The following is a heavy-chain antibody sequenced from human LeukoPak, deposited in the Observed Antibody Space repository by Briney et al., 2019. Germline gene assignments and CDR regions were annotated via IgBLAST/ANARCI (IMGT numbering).Heavy chain of an antibody. D-gene: IGHD3-3*01. V-gene: IGHV3-21*01. J-gene: IGHJ4*02. CDR3: ARDGGGVTIFGVVKDY. Sequence: GGSLRLSCAASGFTFSSYSMNWVRQAPGKGLEWVSSISSSGSYIYYADSVKGRFTISRDNAKTSLYMQMNSLRAEDTAVYYCARDGGGVTIFGVVKDYWGQGTLVTVSS. CDR2: ISSSGSYI. CDR1: GFTFSSYS.